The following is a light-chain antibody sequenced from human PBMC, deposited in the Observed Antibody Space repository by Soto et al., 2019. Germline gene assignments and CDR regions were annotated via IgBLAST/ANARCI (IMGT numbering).Light chain of an antibody. CDR2: DVS. Sequence: QSALTQPASVSGSPGQSITISCTGTSSDVGGYNYVSWYQQHPGKAPKLMIYDVSNRPSGVSNRFSGSKSGNTASLTISGLQAEDEADYYCSSSTISSTLVVFGGGTKLTVL. V-gene: IGLV2-14*01. CDR1: SSDVGGYNY. J-gene: IGLJ2*01. CDR3: SSSTISSTLVV.